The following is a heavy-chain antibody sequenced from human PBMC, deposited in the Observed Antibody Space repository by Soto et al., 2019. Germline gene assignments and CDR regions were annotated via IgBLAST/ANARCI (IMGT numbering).Heavy chain of an antibody. Sequence: GGSPRHPCAASGFTFSGCNLNLVRLAPGKGLEWVSYMSSSSSTIYYADSVKGRFTISRDNAKNSLYLQMNSLRAEDTAVYYCARGAYLNWFDPWGQGTLVTVSS. CDR3: ARGAYLNWFDP. CDR2: MSSSSSTI. V-gene: IGHV3-48*01. CDR1: GFTFSGCN. J-gene: IGHJ5*02.